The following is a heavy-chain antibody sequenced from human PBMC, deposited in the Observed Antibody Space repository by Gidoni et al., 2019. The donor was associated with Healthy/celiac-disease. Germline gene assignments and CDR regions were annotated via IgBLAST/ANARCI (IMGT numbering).Heavy chain of an antibody. D-gene: IGHD2-15*01. CDR2: INPSGGST. V-gene: IGHV1-46*03. CDR3: ASTRSPRYYFDY. CDR1: GYTFTSYY. J-gene: IGHJ4*02. Sequence: QVQLVQSGAEVKKPGASVKVSCKASGYTFTSYYMHWVRQAPGQGLEWMGIINPSGGSTSYEQKFQGRVTMTRDTSTSTVYMELSSLRSEDTAVYYCASTRSPRYYFDYWGQGTLVTVSS.